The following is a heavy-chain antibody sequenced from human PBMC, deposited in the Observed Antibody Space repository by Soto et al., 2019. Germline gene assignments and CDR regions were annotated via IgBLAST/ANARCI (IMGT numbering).Heavy chain of an antibody. CDR2: IYYSGST. V-gene: IGHV4-59*01. D-gene: IGHD3-10*01. CDR3: ARIWFGELSPEYYYYYGMDV. Sequence: SETLSLTCTVSGGSISSYYWSWIRQPPGKGLEWIGYIYYSGSTNYNPSLKSRVTISVDTSKNQFSLKLSSVTAADTAVYYCARIWFGELSPEYYYYYGMDVWGQGTTVTVSS. CDR1: GGSISSYY. J-gene: IGHJ6*02.